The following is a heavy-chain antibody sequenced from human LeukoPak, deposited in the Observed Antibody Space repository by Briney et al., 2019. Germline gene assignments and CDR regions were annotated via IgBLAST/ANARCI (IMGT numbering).Heavy chain of an antibody. V-gene: IGHV1-18*01. Sequence: GASVKVSCKASGYTFTSYGISWVRQAPGQGLEWMGWISAYNGNTNYAQKLQGRVTMTTDTSTSTAYMGLRSLRSNDTAVYYCARVVIAVAGTYYFDYWGQGTLVTVSS. CDR2: ISAYNGNT. J-gene: IGHJ4*02. D-gene: IGHD6-19*01. CDR3: ARVVIAVAGTYYFDY. CDR1: GYTFTSYG.